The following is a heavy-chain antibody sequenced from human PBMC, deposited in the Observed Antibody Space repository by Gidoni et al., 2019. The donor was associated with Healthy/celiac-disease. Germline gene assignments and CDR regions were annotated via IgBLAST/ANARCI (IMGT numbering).Heavy chain of an antibody. V-gene: IGHV3-30-3*01. CDR2: ISYDGSNK. D-gene: IGHD3-16*02. CDR3: ARERMYYDYVWGSYRWGYYFDY. CDR1: GFTFSSYA. Sequence: QVQLVESGGGVVQPGRSLRLSCAASGFTFSSYAMTWVRQAPGKGLEWVAVISYDGSNKYYADSVKGRFTISRDNSKNTLYLQMNSLRAEDTAVYYCARERMYYDYVWGSYRWGYYFDYWGQGTLVTVSS. J-gene: IGHJ4*02.